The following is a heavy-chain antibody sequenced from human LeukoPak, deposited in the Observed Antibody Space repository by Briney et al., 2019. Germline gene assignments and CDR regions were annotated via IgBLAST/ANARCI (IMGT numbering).Heavy chain of an antibody. CDR2: ISSGSSYT. CDR3: ARGHIAAAGTFDY. CDR1: GFTFSDYY. Sequence: KSGGSLRLSCAASGFTFSDYYMSWIRQAPGKGLEWVSYISSGSSYTNYADSVKGRFTISRDNAKNSLYLQMNSLRAEDTAVYYCARGHIAAAGTFDYWGQGTLVTVSS. D-gene: IGHD6-13*01. V-gene: IGHV3-11*06. J-gene: IGHJ4*02.